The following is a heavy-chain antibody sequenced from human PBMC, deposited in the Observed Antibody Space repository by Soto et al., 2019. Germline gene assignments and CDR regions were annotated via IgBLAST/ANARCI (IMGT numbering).Heavy chain of an antibody. CDR2: IIPIFGTA. CDR3: ARDIIDRVVDATGRYGFDY. V-gene: IGHV1-69*13. D-gene: IGHD2-15*01. J-gene: IGHJ4*02. CDR1: GGTFSSYA. Sequence: SVKVSCKASGGTFSSYAISWVRQAPGQGLEWMGGIIPIFGTANYAQKFQGRVTITADESTSTAYMALSSLRSEDTAVYYCARDIIDRVVDATGRYGFDYWGQGTLVTVSS.